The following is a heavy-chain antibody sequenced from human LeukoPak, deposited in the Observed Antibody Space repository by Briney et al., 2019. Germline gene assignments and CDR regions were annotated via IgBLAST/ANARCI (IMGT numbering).Heavy chain of an antibody. D-gene: IGHD1-26*01. CDR3: ARQSGGTYQDFDY. V-gene: IGHV4-39*01. J-gene: IGHJ4*02. Sequence: SETLSLTCTVPGGSLSTRAYYWGWIGQPPGRGLEGGGSFYSSRPAYYNPSLNSRLTISVDTAKNQFSLNLSSVIAADTAVYYCARQSGGTYQDFDYWGRGILVTVPS. CDR2: FYSSRPA. CDR1: GGSLSTRAYY.